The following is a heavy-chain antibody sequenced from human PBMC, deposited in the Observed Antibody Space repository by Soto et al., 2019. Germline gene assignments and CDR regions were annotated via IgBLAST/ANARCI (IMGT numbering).Heavy chain of an antibody. J-gene: IGHJ6*02. Sequence: PSETLSLTCAVSGGSISSGDYSWSWIRQPPGKGLEWIGYIYHSGNFYYNPSLKSRVTISVDRSKNELSLKLSSVTAADTALYYCARDKFPPGYHGLDVWGRGTTVTVSS. CDR2: IYHSGNF. CDR1: GGSISSGDYS. CDR3: ARDKFPPGYHGLDV. V-gene: IGHV4-30-2*01.